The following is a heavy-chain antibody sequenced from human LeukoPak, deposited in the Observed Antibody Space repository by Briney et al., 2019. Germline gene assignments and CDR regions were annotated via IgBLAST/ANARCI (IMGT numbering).Heavy chain of an antibody. CDR2: ISAFNGNT. J-gene: IGHJ4*02. D-gene: IGHD1-26*01. CDR1: GYAYTTYG. V-gene: IGHV1-18*01. CDR3: ARGYMGATSYFDY. Sequence: GASVKVSCGASGYAYTTYGFSWVRQAPGQGLEWMGWISAFNGNTNYAHKFQGRVTLTTDTSTSIAYMELRSLRSDDTAVYYCARGYMGATSYFDYWGQGTLVTVSS.